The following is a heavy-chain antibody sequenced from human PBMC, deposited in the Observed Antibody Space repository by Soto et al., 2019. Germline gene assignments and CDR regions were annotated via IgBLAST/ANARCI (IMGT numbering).Heavy chain of an antibody. D-gene: IGHD2-2*01. Sequence: QVQLQQWGAGLLKPSETLSLTCAVYGGSFSGYYWSWIRQPPGKGLEWIGEINHSGSTNYNTSLKSQLTISVDTSKNQFSLKLSSVTAADTAVYYCARGRSRADIVVVPAAMDAFYIWGQGTMVTVSS. CDR2: INHSGST. J-gene: IGHJ3*02. CDR3: ARGRSRADIVVVPAAMDAFYI. V-gene: IGHV4-34*01. CDR1: GGSFSGYY.